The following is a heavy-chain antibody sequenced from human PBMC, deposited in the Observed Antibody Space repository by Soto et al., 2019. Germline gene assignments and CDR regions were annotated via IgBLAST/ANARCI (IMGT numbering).Heavy chain of an antibody. CDR3: ASYPNWNSN. CDR1: GGSFSGYY. D-gene: IGHD1-7*01. CDR2: INHSGST. J-gene: IGHJ4*02. Sequence: SETLSLTCAVYGGSFSGYYWSWIRQPPGKGLEWIGEINHSGSTNYNPSLKSRVTISVDTSKNQFSLKLSSVTAADTAVYYCASYPNWNSNWGQGTLVTVSS. V-gene: IGHV4-34*01.